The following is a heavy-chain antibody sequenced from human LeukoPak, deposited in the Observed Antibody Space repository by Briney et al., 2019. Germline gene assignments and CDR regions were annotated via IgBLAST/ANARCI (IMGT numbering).Heavy chain of an antibody. CDR2: IYYSGST. Sequence: SETLSLTCTVSGGSISSGDYYWRWIRQPPGKGLEWLGYIYYSGSTYYNPSLKSRVTISVETSKNQFSLKLSSVTAADTAVYYCARDGPPYCGGDCYSRYFQHWGQGTLVTVSS. V-gene: IGHV4-30-4*08. D-gene: IGHD2-21*01. CDR3: ARDGPPYCGGDCYSRYFQH. CDR1: GGSISSGDYY. J-gene: IGHJ1*01.